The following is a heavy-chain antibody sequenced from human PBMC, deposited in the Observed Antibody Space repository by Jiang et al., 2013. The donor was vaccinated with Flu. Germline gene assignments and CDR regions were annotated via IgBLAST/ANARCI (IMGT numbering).Heavy chain of an antibody. J-gene: IGHJ5*02. CDR2: INPNSGGT. CDR1: TGYY. CDR3: ARLHPALGVEAATYYFDP. D-gene: IGHD2-15*01. Sequence: TGYYMHWVRQAPGQGLEWMGWINPNSGGTNYAQKFQGWVTMTRDTSISTAYMELSRLRSDDTAVYYCARLHPALGVEAATYYFDPWGQGTLVTVSS. V-gene: IGHV1-2*04.